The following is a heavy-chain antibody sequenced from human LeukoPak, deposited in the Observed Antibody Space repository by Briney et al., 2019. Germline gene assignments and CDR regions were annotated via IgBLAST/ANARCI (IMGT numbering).Heavy chain of an antibody. CDR3: ARSLGYSSVGEYFDY. CDR1: GYSFTSYW. D-gene: IGHD6-19*01. J-gene: IGHJ4*02. V-gene: IGHV5-51*01. CDR2: IYPGDSDT. Sequence: GESLKISCKGSGYSFTSYWIGWVRQMPGKGLEWMGIIYPGDSDTRYSPSFQGQVTISADKSISTAYLQWSSLKASDTAMYYCARSLGYSSVGEYFDYWGQGTLVTVSS.